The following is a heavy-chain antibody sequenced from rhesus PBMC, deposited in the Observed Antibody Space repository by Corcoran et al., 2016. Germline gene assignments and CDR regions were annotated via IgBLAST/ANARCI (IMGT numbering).Heavy chain of an antibody. CDR3: ARGIAGTTSLYIDL. D-gene: IGHD1-20*01. V-gene: IGHV4-173*01. CDR2: ISGSGGSP. J-gene: IGHJ2*01. Sequence: QLQLQESGPGLVKPSETLSLTCAVSGGSICSNYWSWIRQPPGKGLEWIGRISGSGGSPDYRPSLKSRVTISTDTSKNQFSLKLSSVTAADTAVYYCARGIAGTTSLYIDLWGPGTPITISS. CDR1: GGSICSNY.